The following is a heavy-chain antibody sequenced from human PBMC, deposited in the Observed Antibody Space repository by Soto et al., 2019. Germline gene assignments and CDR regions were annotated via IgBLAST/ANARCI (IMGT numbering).Heavy chain of an antibody. CDR3: ARDLVPGYTGFSDY. V-gene: IGHV1-18*01. Sequence: QVQLVQSGAEVKKPGASVKVSCKTFGYTFSNYGINWVRQAPGQGLEWMGWISAYNGNTNFAQKLQGRVSLTTDTSSTTAYMELRSLTSDDTAVYYCARDLVPGYTGFSDYWGQGTLVTVSS. D-gene: IGHD5-12*01. CDR2: ISAYNGNT. CDR1: GYTFSNYG. J-gene: IGHJ4*02.